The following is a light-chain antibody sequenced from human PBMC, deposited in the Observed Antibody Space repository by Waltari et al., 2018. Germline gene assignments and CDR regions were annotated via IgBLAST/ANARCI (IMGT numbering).Light chain of an antibody. CDR2: DVS. CDR1: TSDIGGYNY. J-gene: IGLJ1*01. CDR3: NSYAGSNTFI. V-gene: IGLV2-11*01. Sequence: QAALTQPPSVSGSPGQSVTISCTGTTSDIGGYNYVSWYQQHPGKAPKFMIYDVSKRPSGVSDRFSGSKSGNTASLTISGLQAEDEADYYCNSYAGSNTFIFGAGTRLTVL.